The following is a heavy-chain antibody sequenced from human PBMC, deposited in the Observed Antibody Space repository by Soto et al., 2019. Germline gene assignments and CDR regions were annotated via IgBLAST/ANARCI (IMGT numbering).Heavy chain of an antibody. CDR3: ARDRGYDAHDYYYNAMDV. D-gene: IGHD2-15*01. CDR2: IRGFSPYT. V-gene: IGHV3-21*01. CDR1: GFTFRTYT. J-gene: IGHJ6*02. Sequence: GGSLRLSCVASGFTFRTYTMNWVRQAPGKGLEWVSGIRGFSPYTFYAESVKGRFTISRDNAKNSLYLQMNSLGVEDTAVYYCARDRGYDAHDYYYNAMDVWGQGATVTVSS.